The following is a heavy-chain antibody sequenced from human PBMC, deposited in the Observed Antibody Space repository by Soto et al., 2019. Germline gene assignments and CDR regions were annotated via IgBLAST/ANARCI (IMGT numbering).Heavy chain of an antibody. D-gene: IGHD3-16*01. CDR3: TVGGAGHPFDY. CDR2: IHYSGST. V-gene: IGHV4-59*11. CDR1: GVSITSHY. J-gene: IGHJ4*02. Sequence: QGQLQESGPGLVKPSETLSLTCTVSGVSITSHYWTWIRQPPGKGLEWIGNIHYSGSTNYSPSLKGRVIISVDTSENQSSLKLSSVTTADTAVYYCTVGGAGHPFDYWGQGTLVTVSS.